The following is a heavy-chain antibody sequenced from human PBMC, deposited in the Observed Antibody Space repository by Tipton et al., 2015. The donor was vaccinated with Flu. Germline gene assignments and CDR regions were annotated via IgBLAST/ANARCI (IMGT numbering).Heavy chain of an antibody. CDR3: ARRDYSNYVSDPKSWFDP. V-gene: IGHV4-38-2*02. J-gene: IGHJ5*02. D-gene: IGHD4-11*01. CDR2: IFHTGST. Sequence: TLSLTCTVSGDSISNGDYYWGWIRQSPGKGLEWIGNIFHTGSTYHNPSLKSRVTISVDTSKNQFSLKVFSVTAADTAVYYCARRDYSNYVSDPKSWFDPWGQGILVTVSS. CDR1: GDSISNGDYY.